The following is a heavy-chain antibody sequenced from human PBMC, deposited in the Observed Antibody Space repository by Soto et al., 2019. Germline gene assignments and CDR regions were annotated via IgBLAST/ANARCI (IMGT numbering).Heavy chain of an antibody. V-gene: IGHV1-69*13. D-gene: IGHD6-13*01. CDR2: IIPIFGTA. CDR1: GGAFSSYA. CDR3: AGPAGPTFLV. Sequence: ASVKVSCKASGGAFSSYAISWVRQAPGQGLEWMGGIIPIFGTANYAQKFQGRVTITADESTSTAYMELSSLRSEDTAVYYCAGPAGPTFLVWGQGTTVTVSS. J-gene: IGHJ6*02.